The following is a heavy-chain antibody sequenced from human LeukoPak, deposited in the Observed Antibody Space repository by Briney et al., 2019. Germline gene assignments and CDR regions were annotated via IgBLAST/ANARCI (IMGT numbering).Heavy chain of an antibody. CDR2: INPNSGGT. V-gene: IGHV1-2*04. CDR1: GYTFTGYY. CDR3: AREEEQQGFDY. J-gene: IGHJ4*02. Sequence: ASVTVSCTASGYTFTGYYMHWVRQAPGQGLEWMGWINPNSGGTNYAQKFQGWVTMTRDTSISTAYMELSRLRSDDTAVYYCAREEEQQGFDYWGQGTLVTVSS. D-gene: IGHD6-13*01.